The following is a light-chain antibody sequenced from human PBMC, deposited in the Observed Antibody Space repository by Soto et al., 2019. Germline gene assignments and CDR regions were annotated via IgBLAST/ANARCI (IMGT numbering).Light chain of an antibody. V-gene: IGKV1-5*01. CDR3: QQYKNYLT. CDR2: GAS. J-gene: IGKJ1*01. CDR1: QSVSIW. Sequence: DIQMTQSPSTLSASVGDRVTFTCRASQSVSIWLAWYQQRPGKAPKLLISGASTLESGVPSRFSGSRSGTEFTRTISSLQPDDFATYYCQQYKNYLTFGQGTKVEIK.